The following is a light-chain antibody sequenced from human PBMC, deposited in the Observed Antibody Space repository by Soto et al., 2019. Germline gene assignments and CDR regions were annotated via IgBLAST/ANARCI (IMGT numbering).Light chain of an antibody. Sequence: GDRVTITCRASQSITDYLNWYQQKPGKAPKLLIYAASSLQSGVPSRFSASGSGTDFTLTISRLQPEDFATYFCQQTYITPFTFGQGTRLEIK. CDR2: AAS. J-gene: IGKJ5*01. CDR1: QSITDY. V-gene: IGKV1-39*01. CDR3: QQTYITPFT.